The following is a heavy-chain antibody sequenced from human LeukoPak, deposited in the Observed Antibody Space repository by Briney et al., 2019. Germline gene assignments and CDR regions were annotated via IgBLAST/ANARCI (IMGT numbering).Heavy chain of an antibody. J-gene: IGHJ4*02. CDR1: GYTFTGYY. Sequence: ASVTVSCKASGYTFTGYYMHWVRQAPGQGLEWMGWINPNSGGTNYAQRFQGRVAMTRDTSISTAYMELSRLRSDDTAVYYCARVGLYYYDSSGYLDWGQGTLVTVSS. D-gene: IGHD3-22*01. CDR2: INPNSGGT. V-gene: IGHV1-2*02. CDR3: ARVGLYYYDSSGYLD.